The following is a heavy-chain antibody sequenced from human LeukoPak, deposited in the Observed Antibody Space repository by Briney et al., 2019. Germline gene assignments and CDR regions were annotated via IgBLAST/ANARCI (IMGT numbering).Heavy chain of an antibody. J-gene: IGHJ5*02. CDR3: ARGQGSPNWFDP. CDR1: GGSISTYY. CDR2: IYYSGST. Sequence: SETLSLTCTVSGGSISTYYWSWIRQPPGKGLEWIGYIYYSGSTNYNPSLKSRVTISVDTSKNQFSLKLSSVTAADTAVYYCARGQGSPNWFDPWGQGTQVTVSS. D-gene: IGHD1-26*01. V-gene: IGHV4-59*01.